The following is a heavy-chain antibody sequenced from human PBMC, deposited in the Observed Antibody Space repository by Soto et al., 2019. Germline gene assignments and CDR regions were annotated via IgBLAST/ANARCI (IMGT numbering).Heavy chain of an antibody. J-gene: IGHJ3*02. CDR1: GFTFSSYA. D-gene: IGHD6-19*01. CDR3: AKDQGFGIAVAGTFMNAFDI. CDR2: ISGSGGST. V-gene: IGHV3-23*01. Sequence: PXGSLRLSCAASGFTFSSYAMSWVRQAPGKGLDWVSAISGSGGSTYYADSVKGRFTISRDNSKNTLYLQMNSLRAEDTAVYYCAKDQGFGIAVAGTFMNAFDIWGQGTMVTVSS.